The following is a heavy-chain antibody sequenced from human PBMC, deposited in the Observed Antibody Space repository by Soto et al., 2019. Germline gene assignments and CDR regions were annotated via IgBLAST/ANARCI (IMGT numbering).Heavy chain of an antibody. D-gene: IGHD1-26*01. J-gene: IGHJ6*02. CDR3: ARVSGSYYYGMDV. V-gene: IGHV4-4*02. CDR1: GGSISSSNW. CDR2: IYHSGST. Sequence: QVQLQESGPGLVKPSGTLSLTCAVSGGSISSSNWWSWVRQPPGKGLEWIGEIYHSGSTNYNPSLKSRLTISVDKSKNQFSLTLSSVTAADTAVYYCARVSGSYYYGMDVWGQGTTVTVSS.